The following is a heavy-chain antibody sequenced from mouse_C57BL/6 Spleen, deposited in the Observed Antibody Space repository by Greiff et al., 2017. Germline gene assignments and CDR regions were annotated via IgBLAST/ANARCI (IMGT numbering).Heavy chain of an antibody. CDR3: AREFRYAMDY. CDR1: GFTFSDYG. Sequence: EVMLVEPGGGLVKPGGSLKLSCAASGFTFSDYGMHWVRQAPEKGLEWVAYISSGSSTIYYADTVKGRFTISRDNAKNTLFLQMTSLRSEDTAMYYCAREFRYAMDYWGQGTSVTVSS. CDR2: ISSGSSTI. J-gene: IGHJ4*01. V-gene: IGHV5-17*01.